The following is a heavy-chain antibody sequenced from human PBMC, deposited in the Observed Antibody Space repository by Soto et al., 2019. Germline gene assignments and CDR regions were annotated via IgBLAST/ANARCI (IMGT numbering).Heavy chain of an antibody. CDR1: GFTFSSYG. Sequence: VQLVESGGGVVQPGRSLRLSCAASGFTFSSYGMHWVRQAPGKGLEWVAVIWYDGSNKYYADSVNGRFTISRDNSKNTLYLQMNSLRAEDTAVYYCARDSVRPVHYYDRSGPSGGSDAFDIWGQGTMVTVSS. J-gene: IGHJ3*02. D-gene: IGHD3-22*01. V-gene: IGHV3-33*01. CDR3: ARDSVRPVHYYDRSGPSGGSDAFDI. CDR2: IWYDGSNK.